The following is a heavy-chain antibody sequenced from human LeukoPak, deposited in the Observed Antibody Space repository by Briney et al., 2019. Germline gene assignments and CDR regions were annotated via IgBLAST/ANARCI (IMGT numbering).Heavy chain of an antibody. D-gene: IGHD2-2*01. CDR2: INHSGST. J-gene: IGHJ6*02. Sequence: SETLSLTCAVYGGSFSGYYWSWIRQPPGKGLEWIGEINHSGSTNYSPSLKSRVTISVDTSKNQFSLKLSSVTAADTAVYYCARVHIVVVPAAARDGVDVWGQGTTVTVSS. CDR1: GGSFSGYY. CDR3: ARVHIVVVPAAARDGVDV. V-gene: IGHV4-34*01.